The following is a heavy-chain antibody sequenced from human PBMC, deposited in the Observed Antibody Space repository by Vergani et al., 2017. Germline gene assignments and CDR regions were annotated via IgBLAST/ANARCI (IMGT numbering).Heavy chain of an antibody. Sequence: QVQLQQWGAGLLKPSETLSLTCAVYGGSFSGYYWSWIRQPPGKGLEWIGEINHSGSTNYNPSLKSRVTISVDTSKNQFSLKLSAVTAADTAVYYCASGLRVTSLGYWGQGTLVTVSS. V-gene: IGHV4-34*01. CDR1: GGSFSGYY. D-gene: IGHD2-21*02. CDR2: INHSGST. CDR3: ASGLRVTSLGY. J-gene: IGHJ4*02.